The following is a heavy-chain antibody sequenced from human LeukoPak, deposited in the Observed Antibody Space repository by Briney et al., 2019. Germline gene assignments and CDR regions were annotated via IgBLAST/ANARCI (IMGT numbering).Heavy chain of an antibody. CDR2: IIPILGIA. D-gene: IGHD3-3*01. V-gene: IGHV1-69*04. CDR1: GGTFSSYA. J-gene: IGHJ6*02. Sequence: GASVKLSCQASGGTFSSYAISWVRQAPGQGLEWIKRIIPILGIANYAQKFQGRVKMTADKATSTAYVELSSLRSEDTAVYYWARVGADTPRERKWGYYYGMDVWGQGTTVIVSS. CDR3: ARVGADTPRERKWGYYYGMDV.